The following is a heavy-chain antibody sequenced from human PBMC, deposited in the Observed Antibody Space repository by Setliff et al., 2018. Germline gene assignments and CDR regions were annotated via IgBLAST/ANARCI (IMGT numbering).Heavy chain of an antibody. D-gene: IGHD3-22*01. CDR3: VTAASARSRWYDMGWFDP. J-gene: IGHJ5*02. V-gene: IGHV4-4*08. CDR1: GDSMSNNH. CDR2: IYTSGSSGST. Sequence: SETLSLTCTVSGDSMSNNHWTWIRQPPGKGLEWIGYIYTSGSSGSTNYNPSLKSRVTISLDTSKNQFSLKLSSVTAAATAVYYCVTAASARSRWYDMGWFDPWGQGTLVTVSS.